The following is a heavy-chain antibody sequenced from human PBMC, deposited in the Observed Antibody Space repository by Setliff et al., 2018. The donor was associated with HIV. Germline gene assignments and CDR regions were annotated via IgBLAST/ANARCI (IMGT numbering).Heavy chain of an antibody. CDR3: ARDCRVGWVFTYGMDV. Sequence: GGSLRLSCAASGFTVSRFYMSWVRQAPGKGLEWVSGIYSDGSSYYADSVKSRFTISRDNSKNKLFLQMNSLRPEDTAVYYCARDCRVGWVFTYGMDVWGQGTTVTVSS. CDR2: IYSDGSS. J-gene: IGHJ6*02. CDR1: GFTVSRFY. V-gene: IGHV3-53*05. D-gene: IGHD6-13*01.